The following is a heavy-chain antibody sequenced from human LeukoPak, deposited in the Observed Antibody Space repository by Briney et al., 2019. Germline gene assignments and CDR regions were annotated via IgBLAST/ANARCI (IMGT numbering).Heavy chain of an antibody. CDR3: RRNRRSIAAAGTGDY. D-gene: IGHD6-13*01. CDR1: GGSFSGYY. Sequence: SETLSLTCAVYGGSFSGYYWSWSRQPPGKGLERIGEINHSGSTNYNPSLKSRVTISVDTSKNQFSLKLSSVTAADTAVYCCRRNRRSIAAAGTGDYWGQGTLVTVSS. CDR2: INHSGST. V-gene: IGHV4-34*01. J-gene: IGHJ4*02.